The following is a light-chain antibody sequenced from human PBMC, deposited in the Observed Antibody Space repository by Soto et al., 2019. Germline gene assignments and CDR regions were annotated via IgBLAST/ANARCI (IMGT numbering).Light chain of an antibody. V-gene: IGLV1-51*01. Sequence: QSVLTQPPSMSAAPGQMVAISCSGTSSNIGDNSVSWYQHFPGTAPKVLIYDNNRRPSGIPDRFSGSKSGTSATLTITGLQTGDEADYYCATWDSALSAGVFGGGTQLTVL. CDR1: SSNIGDNS. CDR3: ATWDSALSAGV. J-gene: IGLJ3*02. CDR2: DNN.